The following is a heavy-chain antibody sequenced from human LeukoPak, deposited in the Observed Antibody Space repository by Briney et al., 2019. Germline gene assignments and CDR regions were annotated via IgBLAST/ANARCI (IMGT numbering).Heavy chain of an antibody. CDR2: ISGSGGST. CDR1: GFTFSSYA. J-gene: IGHJ4*02. D-gene: IGHD3-10*01. Sequence: PGGSLRLSCAASGFTFSSYAMSWVRQAPGKGLEWVSAISGSGGSTYYADPVKGRFTISRDNSKNTLYLQMNSLRAEDTAVYYCAKGGTYYYGSGSDYWGQGTLVTVSS. V-gene: IGHV3-23*01. CDR3: AKGGTYYYGSGSDY.